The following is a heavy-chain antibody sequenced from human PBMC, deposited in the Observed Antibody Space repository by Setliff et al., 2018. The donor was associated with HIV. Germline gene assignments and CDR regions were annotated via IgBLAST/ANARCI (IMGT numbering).Heavy chain of an antibody. CDR2: IIPSGST. V-gene: IGHV4-34*12. CDR3: AKHPREEPQRNYKFDS. CDR1: GGSFSGYY. D-gene: IGHD1-7*01. Sequence: PSETLSLTCDVFGGSFSGYYWSWIRQPPGKGLEWIGEIIPSGSTNYQPPLTTRATRSLDTSKSQSSLRLTSVTATDTAIYYCAKHPREEPQRNYKFDSWGQGTLVTVSS. J-gene: IGHJ4*02.